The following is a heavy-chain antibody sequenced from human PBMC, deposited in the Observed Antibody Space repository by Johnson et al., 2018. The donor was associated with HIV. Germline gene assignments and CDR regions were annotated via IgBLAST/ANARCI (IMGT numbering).Heavy chain of an antibody. CDR3: AKDIKRYCGGDCNDAFDI. V-gene: IGHV3-7*01. J-gene: IGHJ3*02. CDR1: GFTFSSYW. Sequence: EVQLVESGGGLVQPGGSLRLSCAASGFTFSSYWMSWVRQAPGKGLEWVANIKQDGSEKYYADSVTGRFTISRDNSKNTLYLQMNSLRAEDTAVYYCAKDIKRYCGGDCNDAFDIWGQGTMVSVSS. D-gene: IGHD2-21*02. CDR2: IKQDGSEK.